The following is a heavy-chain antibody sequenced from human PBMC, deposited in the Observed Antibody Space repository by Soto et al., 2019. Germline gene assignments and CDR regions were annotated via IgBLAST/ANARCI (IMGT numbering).Heavy chain of an antibody. CDR3: ARVRGSFGLDV. CDR1: GGSITGAYY. J-gene: IGHJ6*02. CDR2: IHYRGST. Sequence: QVQLQESGPGLVKSSETLSLTCNVSGGSITGAYYWNWIRQHPGRGLEWIGYIHYRGSTYSNPSLQSRITISQDRSNNQFPIKLSSVTAADTAGYYCARVRGSFGLDVWGQGTTVTVSS. V-gene: IGHV4-31*03.